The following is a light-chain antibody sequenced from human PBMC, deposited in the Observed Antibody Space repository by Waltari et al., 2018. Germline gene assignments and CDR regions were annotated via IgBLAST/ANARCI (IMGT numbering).Light chain of an antibody. V-gene: IGKV1-9*01. CDR2: AAP. J-gene: IGKJ4*01. CDR1: QDINSH. CDR3: QQLDTYPLT. Sequence: IQLTQSPSFLSASVGDRVTITCRASQDINSHLAWYQLRAGKAPKFLISAAPTLQSGVPSRFSGSGSGTDFTLTIRSLQPEDFATYYCQQLDTYPLTFGGGTKV.